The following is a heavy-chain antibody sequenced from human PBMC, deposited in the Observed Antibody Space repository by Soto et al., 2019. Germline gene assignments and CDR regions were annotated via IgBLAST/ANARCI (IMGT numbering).Heavy chain of an antibody. CDR1: GYTFTSYG. Sequence: GASVKVSCKASGYTFTSYGISLVRQAPGQGLEWMGWISAYNGNTNYAQKLQGRVTMTTDTSTSTAYMELRSLRSDDTAVYYCARDVPGFGYSGSSLDYYYYGMDVWGQGTTDTVSS. D-gene: IGHD1-26*01. V-gene: IGHV1-18*01. J-gene: IGHJ6*02. CDR2: ISAYNGNT. CDR3: ARDVPGFGYSGSSLDYYYYGMDV.